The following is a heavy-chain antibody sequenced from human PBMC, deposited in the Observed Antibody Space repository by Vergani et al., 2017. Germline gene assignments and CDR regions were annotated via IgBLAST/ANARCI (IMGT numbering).Heavy chain of an antibody. J-gene: IGHJ6*02. CDR3: AREGCSGGSCYSTPAYYYGMDV. V-gene: IGHV3-21*01. Sequence: EVQLVESGGGLVKPGGSLRLSCAASGFTFSSYSMNWVRQAPGKGLEWVSSISSSSSYISYADSVKGRFTISRDNAKNSLYLQMNSLRAEDTAVYYCAREGCSGGSCYSTPAYYYGMDVWGQGTTVTVSS. D-gene: IGHD2-15*01. CDR1: GFTFSSYS. CDR2: ISSSSSYI.